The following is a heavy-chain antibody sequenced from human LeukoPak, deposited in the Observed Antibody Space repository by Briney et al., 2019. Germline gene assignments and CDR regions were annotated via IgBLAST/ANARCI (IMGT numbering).Heavy chain of an antibody. CDR3: TRTLQSGHSDY. Sequence: ETLSLTCSVSGGSLSGYYWRWIRQTPEKGLEWIAYIYNEGRTNYNPSLKSRATISVDTSHNQFSLKLKSVTAADTAVYFCTRTLQSGHSDYWGQGTRVTVSS. D-gene: IGHD4-4*01. CDR2: IYNEGRT. J-gene: IGHJ4*02. V-gene: IGHV4-59*08. CDR1: GGSLSGYY.